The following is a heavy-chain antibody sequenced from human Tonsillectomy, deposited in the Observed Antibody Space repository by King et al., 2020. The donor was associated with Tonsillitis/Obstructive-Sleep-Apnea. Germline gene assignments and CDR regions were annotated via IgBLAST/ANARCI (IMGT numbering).Heavy chain of an antibody. V-gene: IGHV3-9*01. J-gene: IGHJ6*03. Sequence: EVQLVESGGGLVQPGRSLRLSCAASGFTFDDYAMHWVRQAPGKGLEWVSGISRNSGSIGYADSVKGRFTISRDNAKNSLYLQMNSLRPEDTALYYCAKDTGRFLTPYMDVWGKGTTVTVSS. CDR3: AKDTGRFLTPYMDV. CDR2: ISRNSGSI. D-gene: IGHD3-3*01. CDR1: GFTFDDYA.